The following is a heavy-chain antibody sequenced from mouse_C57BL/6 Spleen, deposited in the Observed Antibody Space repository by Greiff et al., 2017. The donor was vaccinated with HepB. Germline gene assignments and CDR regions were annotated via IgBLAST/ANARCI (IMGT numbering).Heavy chain of an antibody. Sequence: QVQLQESGADLVRPGASLSLSCTVSGYTFTDYELHWVKQTPVHGLEWIGAIDPETGSTAYNQKLKGKAILTADKSTSTAYMELRSLTSEDSAVYYCTRSETVDYFDYWGQGTTLTVSS. CDR1: GYTFTDYE. CDR2: IDPETGST. V-gene: IGHV1-15*01. D-gene: IGHD4-1*01. J-gene: IGHJ2*01. CDR3: TRSETVDYFDY.